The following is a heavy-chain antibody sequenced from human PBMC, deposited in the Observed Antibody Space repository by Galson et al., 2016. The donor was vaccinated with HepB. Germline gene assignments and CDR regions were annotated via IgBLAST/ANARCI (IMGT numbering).Heavy chain of an antibody. D-gene: IGHD3-22*01. V-gene: IGHV4-59*01. J-gene: IGHJ4*01. CDR2: IYHSGST. CDR3: ARRAGDTSGYYFLYHFDH. Sequence: SETLSLTCTVSGGSMNNYYWSWLRQPPGKGLEWIGFIYHSGSTMYNPSLDSRLTMSVDTSKSQFSLKLTSVTAADTAIYYCARRAGDTSGYYFLYHFDHWGRGTLVTVSS. CDR1: GGSMNNYY.